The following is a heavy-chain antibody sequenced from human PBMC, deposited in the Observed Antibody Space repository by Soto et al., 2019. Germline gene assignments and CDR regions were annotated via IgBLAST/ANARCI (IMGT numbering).Heavy chain of an antibody. Sequence: GASVKVSCKASGYTFTSYAMHWLRQAPGQRREWMGWINAGNGNTKYSQKFQGRVTITRDTSASTAYMELSSLRSEDTAVYYCAREPPIYESSGYYPYWGQGTLVTVSS. CDR3: AREPPIYESSGYYPY. V-gene: IGHV1-3*01. CDR2: INAGNGNT. J-gene: IGHJ4*02. CDR1: GYTFTSYA. D-gene: IGHD3-22*01.